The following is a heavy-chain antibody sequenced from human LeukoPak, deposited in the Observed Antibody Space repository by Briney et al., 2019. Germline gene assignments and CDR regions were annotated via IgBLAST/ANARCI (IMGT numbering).Heavy chain of an antibody. V-gene: IGHV3-11*01. CDR3: ASREDYFDSSAYFFHH. D-gene: IGHD3-22*01. CDR2: ISASGSTI. Sequence: GGSLRLSCAAYEFTFSGSYMTWIRQAPGKGLEWVSYISASGSTIYYAESVKGRFTISWDSAKNSLYLQMNSLRAEDTAVYYCASREDYFDSSAYFFHHWGQGTLVTVSS. CDR1: EFTFSGSY. J-gene: IGHJ1*01.